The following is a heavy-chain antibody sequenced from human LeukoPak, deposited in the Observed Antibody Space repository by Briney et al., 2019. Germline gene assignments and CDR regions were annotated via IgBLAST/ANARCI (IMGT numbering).Heavy chain of an antibody. J-gene: IGHJ6*02. CDR3: ARGPTPDSSGYYRAIYYYYGMDV. Sequence: ASVKVSCKASGYTFTSYGISWVRQAPGQGLEWMGWISAYNGNTNYAQKFQGRVTITADESTSTAYMELSSLRSEDTAVYYCARGPTPDSSGYYRAIYYYYGMDVWGQGTTVTVSS. CDR1: GYTFTSYG. V-gene: IGHV1-18*01. CDR2: ISAYNGNT. D-gene: IGHD3-22*01.